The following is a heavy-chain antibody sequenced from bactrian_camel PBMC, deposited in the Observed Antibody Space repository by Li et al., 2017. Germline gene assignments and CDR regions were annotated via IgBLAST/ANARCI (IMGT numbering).Heavy chain of an antibody. D-gene: IGHD3*01. CDR2: ISQSGTT. J-gene: IGHJ4*01. CDR3: AAGILQWGMGGSCQAPWEYTY. CDR1: TYIFSICG. Sequence: HVQLVESGGGPVQTGGSLKHSCAASTYIFSICGMAWYRQAPGREAELVSSISQSGTTSYANDVKGRFTISRDNSKNAVFLQMDSLKPDDTAMYYCAAGILQWGMGGSCQAPWEYTYWGQGTQVTVS. V-gene: IGHV3S53*01.